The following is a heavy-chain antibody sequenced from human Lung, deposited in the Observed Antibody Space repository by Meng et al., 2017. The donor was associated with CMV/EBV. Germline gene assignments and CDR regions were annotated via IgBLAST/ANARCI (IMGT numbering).Heavy chain of an antibody. J-gene: IGHJ4*02. D-gene: IGHD4-17*01. V-gene: IGHV1-18*01. Sequence: QVPLVQSGAEVKKPGASVKVSCKASGYTFGIFGITWVRQAPGQGLEWVGWISAENGNTNYAQKFQGRVTLTTDTSTKTAYMDLRGLRSDDSAVYYCARAGAAVTTHFDFWGRGTLVTVSS. CDR2: ISAENGNT. CDR3: ARAGAAVTTHFDF. CDR1: GYTFGIFG.